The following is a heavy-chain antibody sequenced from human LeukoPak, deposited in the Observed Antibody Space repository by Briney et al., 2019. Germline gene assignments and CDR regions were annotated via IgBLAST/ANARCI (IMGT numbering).Heavy chain of an antibody. Sequence: ASVKVSCKASGGTFSSYAISWVRQAPGQGLEWMGGIIPIFGTANYAQKFQGRVTITADKSTSTAYMELSSLRSEDTAVYYCARGAIQLGTFDYWGQGTLVTVSS. CDR2: IIPIFGTA. CDR3: ARGAIQLGTFDY. D-gene: IGHD5-18*01. CDR1: GGTFSSYA. J-gene: IGHJ4*02. V-gene: IGHV1-69*06.